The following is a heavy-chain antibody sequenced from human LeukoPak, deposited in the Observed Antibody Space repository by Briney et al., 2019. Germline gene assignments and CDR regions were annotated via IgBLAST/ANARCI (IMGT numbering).Heavy chain of an antibody. Sequence: SQALSLTCVISLDSVSSNSAAWNWTRHSPSRGLECLGRTYYRSKWYNNYAVSGKSRITITPDTSKNQFSLQLNSVTPEDTAVYYWARESSAYDRPFEYWGQGTLVTVSS. D-gene: IGHD5-12*01. CDR1: LDSVSSNSAA. J-gene: IGHJ4*02. CDR2: TYYRSKWYN. V-gene: IGHV6-1*01. CDR3: ARESSAYDRPFEY.